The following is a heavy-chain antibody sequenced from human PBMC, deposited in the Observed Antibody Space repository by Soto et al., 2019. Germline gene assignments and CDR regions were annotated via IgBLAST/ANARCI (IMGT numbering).Heavy chain of an antibody. V-gene: IGHV3-33*01. D-gene: IGHD6-6*01. CDR2: IWYDGSNK. Sequence: QVQLVESGGGVVQPGRSLRLSCAASGFTFSSYGMHWVRQAPGKGLEWVAVIWYDGSNKYYADSVKGRFTISRDNSKNTLDLQMNSLRAEDTAVYYCARDRGSSSHLDDWGQGTLVTVPS. CDR1: GFTFSSYG. J-gene: IGHJ4*02. CDR3: ARDRGSSSHLDD.